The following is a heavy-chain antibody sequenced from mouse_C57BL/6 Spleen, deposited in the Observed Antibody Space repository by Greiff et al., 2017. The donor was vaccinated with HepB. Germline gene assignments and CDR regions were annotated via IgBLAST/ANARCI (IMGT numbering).Heavy chain of an antibody. J-gene: IGHJ4*01. CDR2: IWWDDDK. D-gene: IGHD2-4*01. CDR3: ARIRDYDGTDYYAMDY. Sequence: QVTLKESGPGILQPSQTLSLTCSFSGFSLSTFGMGVGWIRQPSGKGLEWLAHIWWDDDKYYNPALKSRLTISKDTSKNQVFLKIANVDTADTATYYCARIRDYDGTDYYAMDYWGQGTSVTVSS. V-gene: IGHV8-8*01. CDR1: GFSLSTFGMG.